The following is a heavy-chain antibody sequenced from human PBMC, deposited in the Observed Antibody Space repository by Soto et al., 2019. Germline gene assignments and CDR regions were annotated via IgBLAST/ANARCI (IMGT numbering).Heavy chain of an antibody. CDR3: ARIITAAGGRRYFDL. D-gene: IGHD6-13*01. CDR1: GFTFSDYY. Sequence: QVQLVESGGGLVKPGGSLRLSCAASGFTFSDYYMSWIRQAPGKVLEWVSYINSSSSYTNYADSVKGRFTISRDNAKNSLYLQMNSLRAEDTAVYYCARIITAAGGRRYFDLWGRGTLVTVSS. J-gene: IGHJ2*01. CDR2: INSSSSYT. V-gene: IGHV3-11*05.